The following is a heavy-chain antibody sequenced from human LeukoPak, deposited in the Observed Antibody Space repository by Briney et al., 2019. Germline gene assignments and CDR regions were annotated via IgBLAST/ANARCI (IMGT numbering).Heavy chain of an antibody. CDR3: ARDSGSGGSCDY. CDR1: GFTFSTYT. D-gene: IGHD2-15*01. V-gene: IGHV3-48*01. J-gene: IGHJ4*02. CDR2: IRGSGNDI. Sequence: GGSLRLSCAASGFTFSTYTMNWVRQAPGKGLEWVSYIRGSGNDIHYADSVKGRFTISRDNARNSLYLQMNSLRADDTALYYCARDSGSGGSCDYWGQGTLVTVPS.